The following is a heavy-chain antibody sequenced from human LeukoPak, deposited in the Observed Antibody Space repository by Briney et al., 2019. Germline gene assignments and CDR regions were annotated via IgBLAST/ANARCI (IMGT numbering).Heavy chain of an antibody. CDR1: GFTFSSYA. Sequence: GGSLRLSCAASGFTFSSYAMSWVRQAPGKGLEWVSTISNSDNKPYYADSVKGRFTISRDNSKNTLYLQMNSLRAEDTAVYYCAKGPLRAHVDYWGQGTLVTVSS. D-gene: IGHD3-16*01. CDR2: ISNSDNKP. V-gene: IGHV3-23*01. CDR3: AKGPLRAHVDY. J-gene: IGHJ4*02.